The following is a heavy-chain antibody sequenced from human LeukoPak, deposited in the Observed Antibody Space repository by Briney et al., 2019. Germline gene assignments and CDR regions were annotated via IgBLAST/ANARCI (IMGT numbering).Heavy chain of an antibody. V-gene: IGHV1-2*02. J-gene: IGHJ5*02. CDR1: GYTFTGYY. CDR3: TREYCTNGVCYSWFDP. Sequence: ASVKVSCKASGYTFTGYYVHWVRQAPGQGLEWMGWINPNSGGTNYAQKFQGRVTMTRDTSISTAYMELSRLRSDDTAVYYCTREYCTNGVCYSWFDPWGQGTLVTVSS. D-gene: IGHD2-8*01. CDR2: INPNSGGT.